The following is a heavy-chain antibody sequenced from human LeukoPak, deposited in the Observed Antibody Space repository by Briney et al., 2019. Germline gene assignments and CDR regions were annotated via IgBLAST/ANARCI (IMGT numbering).Heavy chain of an antibody. V-gene: IGHV3-66*01. CDR2: IYSGGST. D-gene: IGHD4-17*01. CDR1: GFTVSSNY. Sequence: GGSLRLSCAASGFTVSSNYMSWVRQAPGKGLEWVSVIYSGGSTYYADSVKGRFTISRDNSKNTLYLQMNSLRAEDTAVYYCAREPPHDYGDFYFDYWGQGTLVTVSS. CDR3: AREPPHDYGDFYFDY. J-gene: IGHJ4*02.